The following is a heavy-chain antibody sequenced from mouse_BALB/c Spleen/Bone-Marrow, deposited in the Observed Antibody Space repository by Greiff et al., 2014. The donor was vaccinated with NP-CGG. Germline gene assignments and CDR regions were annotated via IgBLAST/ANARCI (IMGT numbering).Heavy chain of an antibody. CDR2: INPSTGYT. D-gene: IGHD2-14*01. CDR3: AREGYDPWFAY. V-gene: IGHV1-7*01. CDR1: GYTFTSYW. Sequence: QVQLQPSGAELAKPGASVKMSCKASGYTFTSYWMHWVKQRPGQGLEWIGYINPSTGYTEYNQKFKDKATLTADKSSSTAYMQLSSLTSEDSAVYYCAREGYDPWFAYWGQGTLVTVSA. J-gene: IGHJ3*01.